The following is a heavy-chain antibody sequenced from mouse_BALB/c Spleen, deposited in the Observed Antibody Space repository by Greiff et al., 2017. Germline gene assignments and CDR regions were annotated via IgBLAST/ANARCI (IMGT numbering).Heavy chain of an antibody. V-gene: IGHV3-8*02. CDR3: AWGTMITTPFDY. J-gene: IGHJ2*01. CDR2: ISYSGST. Sequence: EVKLQESGPSLVKPSQTLSLTCSVTGDSITSGCWNWIRKFPGNKLEYMGYISYSGSTYYNPSLKSRISITRDTSKNQYYLPLNSVTTEDTATYYCAWGTMITTPFDYWGQGTTLTVSS. CDR1: GDSITSGC. D-gene: IGHD2-4*01.